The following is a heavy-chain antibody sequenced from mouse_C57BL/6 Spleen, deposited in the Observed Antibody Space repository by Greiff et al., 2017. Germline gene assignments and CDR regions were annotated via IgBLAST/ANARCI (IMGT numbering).Heavy chain of an antibody. CDR3: VKAMGGLLYYYAMDY. D-gene: IGHD1-1*02. J-gene: IGHJ4*01. Sequence: EVKVVESGGGLVQPGASLRLSCAASGFTFTDYYMSWVRQPPGKAPEWLALIRNKANGYTTEYTASVKGRFTISRDNSQNILYLQMNTLRAEDSATYYCVKAMGGLLYYYAMDYWGQGTSVTVSS. CDR1: GFTFTDYY. CDR2: IRNKANGYTT. V-gene: IGHV7-4*01.